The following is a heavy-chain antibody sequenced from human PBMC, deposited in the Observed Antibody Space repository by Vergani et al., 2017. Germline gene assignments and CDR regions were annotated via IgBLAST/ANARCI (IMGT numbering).Heavy chain of an antibody. J-gene: IGHJ2*01. CDR1: GGSISSYS. CDR3: ARERLGWYFDL. CDR2: IYHSGST. Sequence: QVQLQESGPGLVKPSETLSLTCTVSGGSISSYSWSWIRQPPGKGLEWIGYIYHSGSTYYNPSLKSRVTISVDRSKNQFSLKLSSVTAADTAVYYCARERLGWYFDLWGRGTLVTVSS. D-gene: IGHD6-19*01. V-gene: IGHV4-59*12.